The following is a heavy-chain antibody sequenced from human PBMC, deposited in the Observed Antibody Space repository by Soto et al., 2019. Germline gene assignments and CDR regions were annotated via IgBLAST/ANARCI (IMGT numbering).Heavy chain of an antibody. V-gene: IGHV4-34*01. D-gene: IGHD5-18*01. Sequence: QVQLQQWGAGLLKPSETLSLTCAVYGGSFSGYYWSWIRQPPGKGLEWIGEINHSGSTNYNPSLKSRVTISVDTSKNQFSLKLSSVTAADTAVYYCARGSRKYSLYYCDYWGQGTLVTVSS. J-gene: IGHJ4*02. CDR3: ARGSRKYSLYYCDY. CDR1: GGSFSGYY. CDR2: INHSGST.